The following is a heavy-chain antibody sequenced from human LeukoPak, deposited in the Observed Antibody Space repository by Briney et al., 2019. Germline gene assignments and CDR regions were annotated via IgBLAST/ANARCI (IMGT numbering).Heavy chain of an antibody. CDR2: ISYSGST. CDR3: ARGYSYVYFDY. J-gene: IGHJ4*02. V-gene: IGHV4-59*01. Sequence: SETQSLTCIVSGGSISSYYWNWIRQPPGKGLEWIGYISYSGSTNYNPSLKSRVTISVDTSKNQFSLKLSSVTAADTAVYYCARGYSYVYFDYWGQGTLVTVSS. D-gene: IGHD5-18*01. CDR1: GGSISSYY.